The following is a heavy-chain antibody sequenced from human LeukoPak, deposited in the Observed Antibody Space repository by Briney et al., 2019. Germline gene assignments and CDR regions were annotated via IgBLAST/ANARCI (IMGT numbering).Heavy chain of an antibody. CDR3: ARGNYYGQDY. V-gene: IGHV3-74*01. D-gene: IGHD3-10*01. Sequence: GGSLRLSCGASGFTFSSYWMHWVRQAPGKGLVWISRINSDGSTTSYADSVKGRFTISRDNAKNTLYLQMNSLRAEGTAVYYCARGNYYGQDYWGQGTLVTVSS. CDR2: INSDGSTT. J-gene: IGHJ4*02. CDR1: GFTFSSYW.